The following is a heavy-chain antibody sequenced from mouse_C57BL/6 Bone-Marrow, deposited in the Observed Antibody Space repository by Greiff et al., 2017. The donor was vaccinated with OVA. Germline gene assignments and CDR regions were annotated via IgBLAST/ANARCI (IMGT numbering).Heavy chain of an antibody. CDR1: GYAFTNYL. CDR2: INPGSGGT. V-gene: IGHV1-54*01. D-gene: IGHD1-1*01. CDR3: ARKFYYYGSSHEAMDY. J-gene: IGHJ4*01. Sequence: QVQLQQSGAELVRPGTSVKVSCKASGYAFTNYLIEWVKQRPGQGLEWIGVINPGSGGTNYNEKFKGKATLTADKSSSTAYMQLSSLTSEDSAVYFGARKFYYYGSSHEAMDYWGQGTSVTVSS.